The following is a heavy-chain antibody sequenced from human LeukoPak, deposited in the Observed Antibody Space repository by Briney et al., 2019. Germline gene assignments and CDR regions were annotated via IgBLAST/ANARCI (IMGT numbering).Heavy chain of an antibody. CDR2: INPSGGST. J-gene: IGHJ4*02. V-gene: IGHV1-46*01. CDR3: ARVGQAVAGRTFDY. Sequence: ASVTVSCKASGYTFTSYGISWVRQAPGQGLEWMGIINPSGGSTSYAQKFQGRVTMTRDTSTSTVYMELSSLRSEDTAVYYCARVGQAVAGRTFDYWGQGTLVTVSS. D-gene: IGHD6-19*01. CDR1: GYTFTSYG.